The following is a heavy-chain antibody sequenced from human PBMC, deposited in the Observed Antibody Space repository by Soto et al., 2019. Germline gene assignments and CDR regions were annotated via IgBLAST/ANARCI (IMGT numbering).Heavy chain of an antibody. J-gene: IGHJ1*01. CDR2: INHSGST. D-gene: IGHD6-25*01. Sequence: QVQLQQWGAGLLKPSETLSLTCAVYSGSFSGYYWSWIRQPPGKGLEWIGEINHSGSTNYNPSLKSRVTISVDTSKNQFSLKLSSVTAADTAVYYCARGLHAIYVSTRTAAGEYFQHWGQGTLVTVSS. V-gene: IGHV4-34*01. CDR1: SGSFSGYY. CDR3: ARGLHAIYVSTRTAAGEYFQH.